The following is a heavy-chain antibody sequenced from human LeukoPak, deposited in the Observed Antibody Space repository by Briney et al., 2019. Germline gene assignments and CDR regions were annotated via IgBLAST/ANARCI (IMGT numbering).Heavy chain of an antibody. J-gene: IGHJ4*02. CDR2: IYPGDTDT. CDR3: ANLLNY. Sequence: GASLQISCKASGSFFANYWIGWVRPLPGKGLEWMGLIYPGDTDTRYSPSFQGQVTISADKSITTAYLEWSSLKASDTAMYYCANLLNYWGQGTLVTVSS. CDR1: GSFFANYW. D-gene: IGHD2-15*01. V-gene: IGHV5-51*01.